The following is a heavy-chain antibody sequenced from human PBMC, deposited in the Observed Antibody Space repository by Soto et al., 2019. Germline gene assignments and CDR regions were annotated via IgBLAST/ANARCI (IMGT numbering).Heavy chain of an antibody. CDR3: ARDRRYSYGL. CDR1: GGSISSGDYY. J-gene: IGHJ4*02. Sequence: QVQLQESGPGLVKPSQTLSLTCTVSGGSISSGDYYWSWIRQPPGKGLEWIGYIYYSGSTYYNPSLKXXVXIXVDTSKNQCSLKLSSVTAADTAVYYCARDRRYSYGLWGQGTLVTVSS. CDR2: IYYSGST. D-gene: IGHD5-18*01. V-gene: IGHV4-30-4*01.